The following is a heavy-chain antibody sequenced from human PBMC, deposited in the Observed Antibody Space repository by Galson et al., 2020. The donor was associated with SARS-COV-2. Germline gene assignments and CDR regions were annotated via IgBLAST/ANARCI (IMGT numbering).Heavy chain of an antibody. J-gene: IGHJ6*03. Sequence: GESLKISCAASGFTVSSNYMSWVRQAPGKGLEWVSLIYSGGSTYYADSVKGRFTISRDNSKHTLYLQMNSLRAEDTAVYYCARVSYSGSSAVDYHFYRDGWGKGTTVTVCS. CDR1: GFTVSSNY. D-gene: IGHD1-26*01. CDR3: ARVSYSGSSAVDYHFYRDG. V-gene: IGHV3-66*02. CDR2: IYSGGST.